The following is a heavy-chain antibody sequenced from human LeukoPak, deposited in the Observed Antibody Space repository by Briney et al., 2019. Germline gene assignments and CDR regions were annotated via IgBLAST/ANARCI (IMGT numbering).Heavy chain of an antibody. Sequence: SETLSLTSTVSGGSLSSSSYYWGWIRHPPGTGLEWIGSIYYSGSTYYNPSLKSRVTISVDTSKNQFSLKLSSVTAADTAVYYCARLPNYDILTVYAVLYPLSVWGQGTLVTVSS. J-gene: IGHJ4*02. CDR3: ARLPNYDILTVYAVLYPLSV. D-gene: IGHD3-9*01. CDR2: IYYSGST. CDR1: GGSLSSSSYY. V-gene: IGHV4-39*01.